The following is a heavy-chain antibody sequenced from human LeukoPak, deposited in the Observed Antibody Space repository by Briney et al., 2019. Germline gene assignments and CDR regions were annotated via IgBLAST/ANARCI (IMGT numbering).Heavy chain of an antibody. Sequence: GGSLRLTCAASGFTFDDYAMNWVRHAPGKGLEWVSGINWNGGSTGCADSVKGRFTISRDNAKNSLYLQMNSLRAEDTALYYCASGGIYYGAAFDFWGQGTLVTVSS. CDR1: GFTFDDYA. V-gene: IGHV3-20*04. D-gene: IGHD1-26*01. CDR2: INWNGGST. J-gene: IGHJ4*02. CDR3: ASGGIYYGAAFDF.